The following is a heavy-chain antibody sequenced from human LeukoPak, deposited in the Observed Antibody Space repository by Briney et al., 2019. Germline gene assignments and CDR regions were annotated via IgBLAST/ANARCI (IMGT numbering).Heavy chain of an antibody. V-gene: IGHV4-59*01. CDR2: IFCGGSPPYN. CDR3: AALVGPTKAVDY. Sequence: KPSETLSLTCTVSGGSINSYFWTWIRQPPGKGLEWIGYIFCGGSPPYNRYNPSLKSRVTISVDTSKNQFSLRLTSVTAADTAVYYCAALVGPTKAVDYWGQGTLVTVSS. D-gene: IGHD1-26*01. J-gene: IGHJ4*02. CDR1: GGSINSYF.